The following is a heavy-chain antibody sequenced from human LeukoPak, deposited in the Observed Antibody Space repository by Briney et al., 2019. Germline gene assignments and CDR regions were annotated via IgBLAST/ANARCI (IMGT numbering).Heavy chain of an antibody. D-gene: IGHD6-13*01. CDR1: GFTFSSYD. V-gene: IGHV3-13*01. Sequence: GSLRLSRAASGFTFSSYDIHWVRQATGKGLEWVSGIGTAGEIYYPGSVKGRFTISRENAKNSLYLQMNSLRAGDTAVCYCARAAYSSTWYSRYFDLWGRGTLVTVSS. CDR2: IGTAGEI. J-gene: IGHJ2*01. CDR3: ARAAYSSTWYSRYFDL.